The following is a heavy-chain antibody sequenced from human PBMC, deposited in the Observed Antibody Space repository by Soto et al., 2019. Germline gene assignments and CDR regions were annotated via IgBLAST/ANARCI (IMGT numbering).Heavy chain of an antibody. D-gene: IGHD3-3*01. CDR1: GGSISSGDYY. Sequence: SETLSLTCTVSGGSISSGDYYWSWIRQPPGKGLEWIGEINHSGSTNYNPSLKSRVTISVDTSKNQFSLKLSSVTAADTAVYYCARGRDYDFWSGYNTYGVDYWGQGTLVTVSS. CDR3: ARGRDYDFWSGYNTYGVDY. J-gene: IGHJ4*02. V-gene: IGHV4-39*07. CDR2: INHSGST.